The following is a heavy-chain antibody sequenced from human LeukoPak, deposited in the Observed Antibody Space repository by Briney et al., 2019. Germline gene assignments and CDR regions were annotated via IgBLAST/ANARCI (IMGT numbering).Heavy chain of an antibody. V-gene: IGHV3-30*02. J-gene: IGHJ4*02. CDR1: GFTFSSYA. Sequence: GRSLRLSCAASGFTFSSYAMHWVRQAPGKGLEWVAFIRYDGSNKYYADSVKGRFTISRDNSKKTVYMKMNRLRAEDTAVYYCAKDGGTNYYGSGSYLDYWGQGTLVTVSS. CDR2: IRYDGSNK. CDR3: AKDGGTNYYGSGSYLDY. D-gene: IGHD3-10*01.